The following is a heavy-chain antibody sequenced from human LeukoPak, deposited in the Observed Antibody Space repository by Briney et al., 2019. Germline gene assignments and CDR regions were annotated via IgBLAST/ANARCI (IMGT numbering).Heavy chain of an antibody. CDR3: ARVRVAARYFDY. V-gene: IGHV4-4*07. Sequence: PSETLSLTCTVSGASISSYYWSWIRQPAGKALEWIGRIYVTGSTTYNPSLESRVTMSLDTSKNHFSLKLRSVTAADTAVYYCARVRVAARYFDYWGQGTLVTVSS. D-gene: IGHD6-6*01. J-gene: IGHJ4*02. CDR1: GASISSYY. CDR2: IYVTGST.